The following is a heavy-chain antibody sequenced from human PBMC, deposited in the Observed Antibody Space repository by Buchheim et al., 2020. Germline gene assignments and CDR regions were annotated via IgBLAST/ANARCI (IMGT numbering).Heavy chain of an antibody. CDR3: VKMAARAWFDP. V-gene: IGHV3-74*01. J-gene: IGHJ5*02. CDR1: GFTFSSYW. D-gene: IGHD2-8*01. CDR2: ISIDGSST. Sequence: EVQLVESGGGLVQPGGSLRLSCAASGFTFSSYWMHWVRQAPGKGLVWVSGISIDGSSTRYADSVKGRFTISRDNAKNTLYLQMNSLRVDDTAVYYCVKMAARAWFDPWGQGTL.